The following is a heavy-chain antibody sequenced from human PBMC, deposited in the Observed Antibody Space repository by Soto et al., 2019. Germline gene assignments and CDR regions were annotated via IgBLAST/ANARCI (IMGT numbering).Heavy chain of an antibody. CDR1: GDSISGYY. D-gene: IGHD3-22*01. Sequence: SETLCLTYTVSGDSISGYYWSWIRQPPGKGLEWIGYIYYSGSTNYNPSLKSRVTISVDTSKNQFSLKLSSVTAADTAVYYCARVVGYYDSSGYYFDYWGQGTLVTVSS. V-gene: IGHV4-59*01. CDR2: IYYSGST. CDR3: ARVVGYYDSSGYYFDY. J-gene: IGHJ4*02.